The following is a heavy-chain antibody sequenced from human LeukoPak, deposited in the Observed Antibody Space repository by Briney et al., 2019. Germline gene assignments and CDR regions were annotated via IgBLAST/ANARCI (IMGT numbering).Heavy chain of an antibody. CDR3: AKVYGLLLAHRPFDY. V-gene: IGHV3-30*02. Sequence: PGGSLRLSCAASGFTFSSYGMHWVRQAPGKGLEWVAFIRYDGSNKYYADSVKGRFTISRDNSKNTLYLQMNSLRAEDTAVYYCAKVYGLLLAHRPFDYWGQGTLVTVSS. D-gene: IGHD2-15*01. CDR2: IRYDGSNK. J-gene: IGHJ4*02. CDR1: GFTFSSYG.